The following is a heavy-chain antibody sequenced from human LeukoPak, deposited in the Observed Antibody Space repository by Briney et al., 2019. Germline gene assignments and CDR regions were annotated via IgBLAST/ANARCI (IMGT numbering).Heavy chain of an antibody. CDR1: GYTFTGHY. J-gene: IGHJ4*02. CDR3: ARSRYCSSTSCYSFDY. Sequence: GASVKVSCKASGYTFTGHYMHWVRQAPGQGLEWMGWINPNSGGTNYAQKFQGRVTMTRDTSINTAYMELSRLRSDDTAVYYCARSRYCSSTSCYSFDYWGQGTLVTVSS. CDR2: INPNSGGT. V-gene: IGHV1-2*02. D-gene: IGHD2-2*01.